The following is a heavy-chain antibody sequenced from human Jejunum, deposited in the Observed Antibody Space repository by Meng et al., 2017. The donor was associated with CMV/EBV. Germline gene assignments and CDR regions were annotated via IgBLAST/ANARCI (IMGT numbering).Heavy chain of an antibody. CDR2: ISSTSSYI. V-gene: IGHV3-21*01. CDR1: GFSFSAFN. D-gene: IGHD5-18*01. J-gene: IGHJ6*02. CDR3: ANQQPWNYYSGMEF. Sequence: GFSFSAFNMNWDRQAPSKGLEWVASISSTSSYIYYADSLKGRFTISRANAKNSLYLQMNSLRAEDTAVYYCANQQPWNYYSGMEFWGQGTTVTVSS.